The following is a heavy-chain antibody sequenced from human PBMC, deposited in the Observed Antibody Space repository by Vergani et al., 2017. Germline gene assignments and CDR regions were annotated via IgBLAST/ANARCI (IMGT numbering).Heavy chain of an antibody. CDR3: ASSRIYYCAGSPDY. CDR1: GASVNSYY. CDR2: VSFRGDT. V-gene: IGHV4-59*02. J-gene: IGHJ4*02. Sequence: QVKLQESGPGLVKPSETLSLTCTVSGASVNSYYWSWIRQPPGKGLEWMGYVSFRGDTLYDPSVNGRMTISLNTSSNQFSLYLTSVTAADTAVYYCASSRIYYCAGSPDYWGQGTLVTVSS. D-gene: IGHD3-10*01.